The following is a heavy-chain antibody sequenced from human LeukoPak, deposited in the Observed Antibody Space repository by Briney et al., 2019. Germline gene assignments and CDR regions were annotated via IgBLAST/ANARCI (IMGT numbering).Heavy chain of an antibody. J-gene: IGHJ4*02. CDR2: IRYDGSNK. CDR1: GFTFSSYG. D-gene: IGHD3-22*01. V-gene: IGHV3-30*02. CDR3: AKAYANYYDSSGYWALDD. Sequence: GGSLRLSCSASGFTFSSYGMRWVRQAPGKGLEWVAFIRYDGSNKYYADSVKGRFTISRDNSKNTLYLQMNSLRAEDTAVYYSAKAYANYYDSSGYWALDDWGQGTLVTGSS.